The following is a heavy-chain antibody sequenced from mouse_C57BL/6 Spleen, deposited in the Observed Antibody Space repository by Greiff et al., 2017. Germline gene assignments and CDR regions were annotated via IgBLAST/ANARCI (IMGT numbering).Heavy chain of an antibody. J-gene: IGHJ3*01. V-gene: IGHV1-18*01. Sequence: VQLQQSGPELVKPGASVKIPCKASGYTFTDYNMDWVKQSHGKSLEWIGDINPNNGGTIYNQKFKGKATLTVDKSSSTAYMELRSLTSEDTAVYYCAREGPSTMVTTRETWFAYWGQGTLVTVSA. CDR1: GYTFTDYN. D-gene: IGHD2-2*01. CDR2: INPNNGGT. CDR3: AREGPSTMVTTRETWFAY.